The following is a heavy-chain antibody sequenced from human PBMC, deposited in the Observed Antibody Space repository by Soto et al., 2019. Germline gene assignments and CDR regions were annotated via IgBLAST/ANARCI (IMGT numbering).Heavy chain of an antibody. V-gene: IGHV3-23*01. Sequence: EVQLLESGGGLVQPGGSLRLSCAASGFTFSSYAMNWVRQAPGKGLEWVSVISGSGDSTYYADSVKGRFTISRDNSKNTLYLQMNSLRADDTAVYYCARRNSGWYFELWGRGTLVTVSS. J-gene: IGHJ2*01. CDR1: GFTFSSYA. D-gene: IGHD4-4*01. CDR3: ARRNSGWYFEL. CDR2: ISGSGDST.